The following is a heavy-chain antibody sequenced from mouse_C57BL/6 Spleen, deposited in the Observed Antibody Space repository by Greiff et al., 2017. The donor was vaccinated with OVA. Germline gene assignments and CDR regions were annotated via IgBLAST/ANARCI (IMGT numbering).Heavy chain of an antibody. Sequence: DVHLVESGGGLVKPGGSLKLSCAASGFTFSDYGMHWVRQAPEKGLEWVAYISSGSSTIYYADTVKGRFTISRDNAKNTLFLQMTSLRSEDTAMYYCAGNYYGSSEGYFDVWGTGTTVTVSS. J-gene: IGHJ1*03. CDR1: GFTFSDYG. CDR2: ISSGSSTI. CDR3: AGNYYGSSEGYFDV. D-gene: IGHD1-1*01. V-gene: IGHV5-17*01.